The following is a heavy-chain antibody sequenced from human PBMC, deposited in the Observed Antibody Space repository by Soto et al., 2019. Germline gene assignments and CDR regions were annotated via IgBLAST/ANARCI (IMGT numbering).Heavy chain of an antibody. V-gene: IGHV3-23*01. CDR1: GFPFSIYA. D-gene: IGHD6-19*01. J-gene: IGHJ1*01. CDR3: AKDALPGSSGWDKYFQH. CDR2: ISGSGGST. Sequence: PGGSLRLSCAASGFPFSIYAMSWVRQAPGKGLEWVSAISGSGGSTYYADSVKGRFTISRDNSKNTLYLQMNSLRAEDTAVYYCAKDALPGSSGWDKYFQHWGQGTLVTVSS.